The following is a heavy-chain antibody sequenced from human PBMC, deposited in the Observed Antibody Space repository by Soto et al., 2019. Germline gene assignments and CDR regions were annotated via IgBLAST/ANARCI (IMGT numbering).Heavy chain of an antibody. D-gene: IGHD3-22*01. V-gene: IGHV3-7*01. Sequence: EVQLXXSGXXXVXXXXXXXXSXXXXQFTFSSFWXNWVXQXPGKXLEWVAHIKQDGSEKHYVDSVKGRLTISRDNAKNSLYHQMNSLRAEDTAVYYCASDSSGYGDFDYWGLGTLVTVSS. J-gene: IGHJ4*02. CDR1: QFTFSSFW. CDR2: IKQDGSEK. CDR3: ASDSSGYGDFDY.